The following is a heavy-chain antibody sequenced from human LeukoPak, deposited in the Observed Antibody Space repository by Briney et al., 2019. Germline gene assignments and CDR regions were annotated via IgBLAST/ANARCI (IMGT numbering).Heavy chain of an antibody. J-gene: IGHJ4*02. CDR2: ISSSSSYI. CDR1: GFTFSSYS. D-gene: IGHD3-22*01. Sequence: GGSLRLSCAASGFTFSSYSMNWVRQAPGKGLEWVSYISSSSSYIYYADSVKGRFTISRDNAKNSLYLQMNSLRAEDTAVYYCARGGTYYYDASDYWGQGTLVTVSS. CDR3: ARGGTYYYDASDY. V-gene: IGHV3-21*01.